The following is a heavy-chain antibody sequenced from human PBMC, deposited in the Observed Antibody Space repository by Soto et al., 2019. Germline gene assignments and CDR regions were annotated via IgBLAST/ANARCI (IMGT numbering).Heavy chain of an antibody. CDR2: IWSDGTNK. D-gene: IGHD3-22*01. CDR3: TTAENYYDRSGYHYVDY. J-gene: IGHJ4*02. CDR1: GFTFSTYG. Sequence: GGSLRLSCAASGFTFSTYGMHWVRQAPGKGLEWVALIWSDGTNKYYADSVKGRFTISRDNSKKTLYLQMNSLKTEDTAVYYCTTAENYYDRSGYHYVDYWGQGTLVTVSS. V-gene: IGHV3-33*01.